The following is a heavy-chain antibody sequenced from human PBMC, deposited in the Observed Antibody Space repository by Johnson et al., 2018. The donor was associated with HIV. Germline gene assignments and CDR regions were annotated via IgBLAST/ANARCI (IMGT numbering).Heavy chain of an antibody. Sequence: VQLVESGGGVVQPGRSLRLSCAASGFTFSSYAMHWVRQAPGKGLEWVANIKKDGSEKNYVDSVKGRFTISRDNAKNSMYLQMNSLRGEDTSVYYGATDRGGSYDAFHIWGQGTMVTVSS. CDR2: IKKDGSEK. D-gene: IGHD1-26*01. CDR3: ATDRGGSYDAFHI. CDR1: GFTFSSYA. J-gene: IGHJ3*02. V-gene: IGHV3-7*03.